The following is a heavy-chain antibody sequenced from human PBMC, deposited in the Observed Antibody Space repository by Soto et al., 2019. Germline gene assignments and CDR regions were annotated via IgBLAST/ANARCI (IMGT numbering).Heavy chain of an antibody. J-gene: IGHJ3*02. CDR1: NSSLGAFH. D-gene: IGHD3-16*01. CDR2: LIHGGSA. Sequence: SETLSLTCAIYNSSLGAFHWTWIRQPPGKGLEWIGELIHGGSANYNPSLKSRVTFSLDTSKNQFSLQLMSVTAADTAVYYCARSPLSYDYVRQTWREVGDSFDIWGRGTLVTVSS. CDR3: ARSPLSYDYVRQTWREVGDSFDI. V-gene: IGHV4-34*12.